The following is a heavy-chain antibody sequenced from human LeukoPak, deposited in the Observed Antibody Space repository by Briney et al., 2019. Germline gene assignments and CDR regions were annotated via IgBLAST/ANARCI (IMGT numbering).Heavy chain of an antibody. CDR3: ARGVVGANDYFYGMDV. CDR2: IYPGNPET. CDR1: GYSFTSHW. V-gene: IGHV5-51*01. Sequence: GESLKISCQGSGYSFTSHWIAWVRQMPGKGLEWMGIIYPGNPETRYSPSFQGQVTMSADKSIRTAYLQWSSLKASDTAIYYCARGVVGANDYFYGMDVWGLGTTVTVSS. J-gene: IGHJ6*02. D-gene: IGHD1-26*01.